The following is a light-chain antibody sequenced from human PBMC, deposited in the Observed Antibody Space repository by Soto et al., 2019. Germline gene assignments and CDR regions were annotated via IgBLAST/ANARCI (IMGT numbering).Light chain of an antibody. J-gene: IGKJ2*01. CDR3: QQSSNSPMYT. Sequence: DIQLTQSPSSLSASVGDRVTITCRASQSIAFYVNWFQQKPGRAPRLLIYAASSLQSGVPSRFSGSGSGTDFTLTINSLQPEDSATYFCQQSSNSPMYTFGQGIK. CDR2: AAS. V-gene: IGKV1-39*01. CDR1: QSIAFY.